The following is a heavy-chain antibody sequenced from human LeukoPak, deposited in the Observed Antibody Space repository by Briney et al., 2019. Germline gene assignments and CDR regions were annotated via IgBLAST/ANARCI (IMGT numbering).Heavy chain of an antibody. V-gene: IGHV1-2*02. J-gene: IGHJ4*02. D-gene: IGHD3-10*01. CDR2: INPNSGGT. Sequence: ASVKVSCKASGYTFTGYYMHWVRQAPGQGLEWMGWINPNSGGTNYAQKFQGRVTMTRDTSISTAYMELSRLRSDDTAVYYCARAGVLLWFGELDHFDYWGQGTLVTVSS. CDR1: GYTFTGYY. CDR3: ARAGVLLWFGELDHFDY.